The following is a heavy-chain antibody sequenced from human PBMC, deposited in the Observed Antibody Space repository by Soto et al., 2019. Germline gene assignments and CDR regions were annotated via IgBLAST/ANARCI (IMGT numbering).Heavy chain of an antibody. CDR3: ATSYGDSYYYYYGMDV. CDR2: IIPIPGTA. CDR1: GGTFGSYA. D-gene: IGHD4-17*01. J-gene: IGHJ6*02. V-gene: IGHV1-69*13. Sequence: GASVKVSCKASGGTFGSYAISWVRQAPGQGLEWMGGIIPIPGTANYAQKFQGRVTIAADESTSTAYMELSSLRSEDTATYYCATSYGDSYYYYYGMDVWGQGTTVTVSS.